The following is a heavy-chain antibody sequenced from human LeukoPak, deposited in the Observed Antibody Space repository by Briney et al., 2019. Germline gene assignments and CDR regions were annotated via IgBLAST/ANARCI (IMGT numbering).Heavy chain of an antibody. V-gene: IGHV4-59*01. CDR2: IYYSGST. Sequence: SETLSLTCTVSGGSISSYYWSWIRQPPGKGLEWIGYIYYSGSTNYNPSLKSRVTISVDTSKNQFSLKLGSVTAADTAVYYCASHRYYYDSSGYYAGYFDYWGQGTLVTVSS. J-gene: IGHJ4*02. CDR1: GGSISSYY. D-gene: IGHD3-22*01. CDR3: ASHRYYYDSSGYYAGYFDY.